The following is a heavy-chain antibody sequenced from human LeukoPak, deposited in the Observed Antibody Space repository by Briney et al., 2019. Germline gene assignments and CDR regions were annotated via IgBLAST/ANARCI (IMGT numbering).Heavy chain of an antibody. CDR2: IYTSGST. CDR3: ARDSSGWSSGYYFDY. Sequence: PSQSLSLTCTVSGGSISSYYWSWIRQPAGRGLEWIGRIYTSGSTNYNPPLKSRVTMSVDTSKNQFSLKLSSVTAADTAVYYCARDSSGWSSGYYFDYWGQGTLVTVSS. CDR1: GGSISSYY. J-gene: IGHJ4*02. V-gene: IGHV4-4*07. D-gene: IGHD6-19*01.